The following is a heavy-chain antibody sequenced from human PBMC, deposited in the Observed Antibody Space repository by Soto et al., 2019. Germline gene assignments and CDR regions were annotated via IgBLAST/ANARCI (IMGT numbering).Heavy chain of an antibody. CDR1: GYSISNIIY. CDR2: LSQSGGT. J-gene: IGHJ6*02. Sequence: SETLSLTCDVSGYSISNIIYWGCIRRPPGKGLEWIGSLSQSGGTYRNPSLRSRVTISVDRSKNHFSLQPRSVTAADTAVYYCAAGTLPGTRFYGMDVWGPGTTVTVSS. CDR3: AAGTLPGTRFYGMDV. V-gene: IGHV4-38-2*01. D-gene: IGHD1-7*01.